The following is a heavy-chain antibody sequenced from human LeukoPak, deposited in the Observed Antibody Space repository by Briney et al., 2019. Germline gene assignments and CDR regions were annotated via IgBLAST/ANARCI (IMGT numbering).Heavy chain of an antibody. CDR1: GGSFSSYY. Sequence: SETLSLTCTVSGGSFSSYYWSWIRQPPGKGLEWIGSIYYSGSTDYNPSLKSRVTISVDTSKNQFSLKLSSVTAADTAVYYCAREPGVRGSFDIWGQGTKVTVSS. D-gene: IGHD2-15*01. CDR3: AREPGVRGSFDI. V-gene: IGHV4-59*01. CDR2: IYYSGST. J-gene: IGHJ3*02.